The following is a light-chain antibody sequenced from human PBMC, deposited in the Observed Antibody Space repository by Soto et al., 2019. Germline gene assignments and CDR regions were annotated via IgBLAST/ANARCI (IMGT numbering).Light chain of an antibody. J-gene: IGKJ1*01. V-gene: IGKV1-5*01. CDR3: QQYNSDSWT. CDR1: HSISTC. CDR2: DAS. Sequence: DTQMPQYPSTLYASIGDRVTITCRASHSISTCLAWYQQKPGKDPKLLIYDASSLESGVPTRFSGSGSGTECTLTISSLQADDFATYICQQYNSDSWTFGQGTKVEI.